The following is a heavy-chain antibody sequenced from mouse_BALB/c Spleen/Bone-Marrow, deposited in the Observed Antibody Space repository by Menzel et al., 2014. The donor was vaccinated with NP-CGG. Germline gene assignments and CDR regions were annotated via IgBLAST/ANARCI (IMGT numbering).Heavy chain of an antibody. CDR1: GYTFTSYW. J-gene: IGHJ4*01. CDR3: ARGNPLYAMGY. D-gene: IGHD2-1*01. Sequence: QVQLQQSGAELAKPGASVKMSCKASGYTFTSYWMHWVKQRPGQGLEWIGYINPSTGYTDYNQKFNDKATLTADKSSSTAYMQLSSLTSKDSAVYHCARGNPLYAMGYWGQGTSVTVSS. V-gene: IGHV1-7*01. CDR2: INPSTGYT.